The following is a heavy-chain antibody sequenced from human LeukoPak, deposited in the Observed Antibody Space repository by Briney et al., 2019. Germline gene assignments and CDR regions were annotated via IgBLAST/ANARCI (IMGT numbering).Heavy chain of an antibody. D-gene: IGHD2-2*01. V-gene: IGHV1-2*06. CDR1: GYTFTGYY. J-gene: IGHJ4*02. CDR2: INPNSGGT. Sequence: ASVKVSCKASGYTFTGYYMHWVRQAPGQGLEWMGRINPNSGGTNYAQKFQGRVTMTRDTSISTAYMELSRLRSDDTAVYYCARTLGYCSSTSYYEDYWGQGTLVTVSS. CDR3: ARTLGYCSSTSYYEDY.